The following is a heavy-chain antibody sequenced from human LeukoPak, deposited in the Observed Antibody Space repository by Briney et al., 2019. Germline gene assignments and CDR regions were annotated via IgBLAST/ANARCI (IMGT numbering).Heavy chain of an antibody. J-gene: IGHJ5*02. CDR3: ARYASNYYDSSKGFDP. Sequence: SETLSLTYTVSGGSISNSSSYWGWIRQPPGKGLEWIGSIYYSGSTYYNPSLKSRVTISVDTSKNQFSLKLSSVTAADTAVYYCARYASNYYDSSKGFDPWGQGTLVTVSS. CDR2: IYYSGST. D-gene: IGHD3-22*01. CDR1: GGSISNSSSY. V-gene: IGHV4-39*01.